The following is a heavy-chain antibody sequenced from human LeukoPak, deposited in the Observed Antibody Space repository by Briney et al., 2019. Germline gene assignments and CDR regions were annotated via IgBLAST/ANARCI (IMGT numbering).Heavy chain of an antibody. CDR2: IFHSGIT. CDR3: AGSSTSYDY. D-gene: IGHD2-2*01. J-gene: IGHJ4*02. CDR1: GFSISSGYF. Sequence: PSETLSLTCAVSGFSISSGYFWAWIRQSPGKGLEWIGSIFHSGITYYNPSLKSRITISVDTSKNQFSLKLSSVTAADTAVYYCAGSSTSYDYWGQGTLVTVSS. V-gene: IGHV4-38-2*01.